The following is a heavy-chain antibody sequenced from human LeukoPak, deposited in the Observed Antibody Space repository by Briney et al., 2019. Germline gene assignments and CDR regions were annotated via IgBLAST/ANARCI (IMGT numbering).Heavy chain of an antibody. CDR1: GFTFSSYW. Sequence: GGSLRLSCAASGFTFSSYWMSWVRQAPGKGLEWVANIKQDGSEKYYVDSVKGRFTISRDNAKNLLYLQMNSLRAEDTAKYYCAKDLSVVITTGNDHWGQGTLVTVSS. CDR3: AKDLSVVITTGNDH. J-gene: IGHJ4*02. D-gene: IGHD3-22*01. V-gene: IGHV3-7*01. CDR2: IKQDGSEK.